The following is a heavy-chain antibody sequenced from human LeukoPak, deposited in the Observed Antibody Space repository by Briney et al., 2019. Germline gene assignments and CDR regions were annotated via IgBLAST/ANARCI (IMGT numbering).Heavy chain of an antibody. D-gene: IGHD3-22*01. CDR1: GDSISSGHY. CDR2: IHHSGST. CDR3: ARGTDYYDSSGWLDP. J-gene: IGHJ5*02. Sequence: SETLSLTCTVSGDSISSGHYWAWIRQPPGRGLGWIGSIHHSGSTWYNPSLKGRVTISLHTSQTQISLMVTCVTAPDTAGYYCARGTDYYDSSGWLDPWGQGTLVTVSS. V-gene: IGHV4-38-2*02.